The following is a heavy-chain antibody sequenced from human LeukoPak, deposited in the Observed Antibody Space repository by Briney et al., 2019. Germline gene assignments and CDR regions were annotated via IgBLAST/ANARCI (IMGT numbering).Heavy chain of an antibody. Sequence: SVKLSCKTSGGTFNNYAISWVRQAPGQGLEWMGRVVPMFGIRNYPQTFRGRVNITADNATNTVYMELRSLRAEDTAIYYCATEPSRSYSFDHLDFWGLGTPVTVSS. CDR3: ATEPSRSYSFDHLDF. CDR2: VVPMFGIR. CDR1: GGTFNNYA. J-gene: IGHJ4*02. D-gene: IGHD5-12*01. V-gene: IGHV1-69*04.